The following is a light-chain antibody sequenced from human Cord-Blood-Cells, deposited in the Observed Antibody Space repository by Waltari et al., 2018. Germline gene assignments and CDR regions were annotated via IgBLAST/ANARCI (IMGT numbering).Light chain of an antibody. V-gene: IGLV2-14*01. CDR3: SSYTSSSVV. CDR1: SSDVGGSHY. CDR2: DVS. J-gene: IGLJ2*01. Sequence: QSALTQPASVSGSPGQSITISCTGTSSDVGGSHYVSWYQQHPGKAPNRMIYDVSNRPSGVSNRFSGSKSGNTASLTISGLQAEDEADYYCSSYTSSSVVFGGGTKLTVL.